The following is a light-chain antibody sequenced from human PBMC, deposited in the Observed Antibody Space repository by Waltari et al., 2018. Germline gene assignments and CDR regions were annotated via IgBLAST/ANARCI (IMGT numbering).Light chain of an antibody. CDR3: MIWHSSAVV. J-gene: IGLJ2*01. Sequence: QAVLTQPSSLSASPGASASLTCTLRSGINVGTYRIYCYQQKPGSPPQYLLRYKSDSDKQQGSGVPSRFSGYKDASANAGILLISGLQSEDEADYYCMIWHSSAVVFGGGTKLTVL. CDR2: YKSDSDK. CDR1: SGINVGTYR. V-gene: IGLV5-45*03.